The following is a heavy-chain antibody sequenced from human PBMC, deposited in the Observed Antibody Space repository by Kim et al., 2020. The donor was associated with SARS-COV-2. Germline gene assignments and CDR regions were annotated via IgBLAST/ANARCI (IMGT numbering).Heavy chain of an antibody. J-gene: IGHJ4*02. V-gene: IGHV4-34*01. Sequence: SETLSLTCAVYGGSFSGYYWSWIRQPPGKGLEWIGEINHSGSTNYNPSLKSRVTISVETSKNQFSLKLSSVTAADTAVYYCARGTSGWYYFDYWGQGTLLTVSS. CDR3: ARGTSGWYYFDY. CDR1: GGSFSGYY. CDR2: INHSGST. D-gene: IGHD6-19*01.